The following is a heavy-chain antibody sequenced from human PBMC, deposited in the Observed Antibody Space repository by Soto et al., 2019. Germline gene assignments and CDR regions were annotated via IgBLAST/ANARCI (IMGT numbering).Heavy chain of an antibody. CDR2: IDPTDSYT. Sequence: PGESLKISCKGSGYSFTNHWISWVRQMPGKGLEWMGRIDPTDSYTNYSPSFQGHVTISADKSISTAYLQWSSLKASDTAMYHCARQLRDYGDYGVDGGLHPEHGMDVWGQGTTVTVSS. J-gene: IGHJ6*02. CDR3: ARQLRDYGDYGVDGGLHPEHGMDV. CDR1: GYSFTNHW. D-gene: IGHD4-17*01. V-gene: IGHV5-10-1*01.